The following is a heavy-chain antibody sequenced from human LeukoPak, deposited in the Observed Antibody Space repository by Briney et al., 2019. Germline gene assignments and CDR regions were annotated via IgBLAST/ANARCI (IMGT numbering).Heavy chain of an antibody. Sequence: PGGSLRLSCAASGFTFSDYYMTWIRQAPGKGLEWVSYISSTGVYTNYADSVKGRFTISRDNAKNSLYLQMNSLRAEDTAVYYCARLFSTAHYWGQGALVTVSS. CDR2: ISSTGVYT. J-gene: IGHJ4*02. CDR1: GFTFSDYY. D-gene: IGHD2-21*01. V-gene: IGHV3-11*06. CDR3: ARLFSTAHY.